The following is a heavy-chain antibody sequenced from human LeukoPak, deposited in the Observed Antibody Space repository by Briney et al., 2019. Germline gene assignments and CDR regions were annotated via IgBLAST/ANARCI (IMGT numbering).Heavy chain of an antibody. CDR1: GYTFTSYG. Sequence: ASVKVSCKASGYTFTSYGISWVRQAPGQGLEWMGWISAYNGSTDYAQKLQGRVTMTTDTSTSTAYMELRSLRSDDTAVYYCARGSRYYYDSSGQRGLDYWGQGTLVTVSS. CDR3: ARGSRYYYDSSGQRGLDY. V-gene: IGHV1-18*01. J-gene: IGHJ4*02. CDR2: ISAYNGST. D-gene: IGHD3-22*01.